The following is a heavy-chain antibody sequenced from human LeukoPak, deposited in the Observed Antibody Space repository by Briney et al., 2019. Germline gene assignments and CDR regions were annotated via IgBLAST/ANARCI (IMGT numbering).Heavy chain of an antibody. CDR1: GFTFSNYA. CDR2: ITGSGGNT. CDR3: AKWGDYDVLTGFYVSHY. Sequence: PGGSLRLSCAASGFTFSNYAMSWVRQAPGKGLERVSAITGSGGNTYYADSVKGRFTISRDNSKSTLFPQMNSLRAEDTAVYYCAKWGDYDVLTGFYVSHYWGQGTLVTVSS. D-gene: IGHD3-9*01. J-gene: IGHJ4*02. V-gene: IGHV3-23*01.